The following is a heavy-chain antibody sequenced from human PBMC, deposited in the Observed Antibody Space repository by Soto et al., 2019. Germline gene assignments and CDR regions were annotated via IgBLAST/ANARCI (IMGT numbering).Heavy chain of an antibody. CDR2: IYYSGST. V-gene: IGHV4-59*01. Sequence: QVQLQESGPGLVKPSETLSLTCTVSGGSISSYYWSWIRQPPGKGLEWIGYIYYSGSTNYNPSLKSRVTRSVDTSKNQFSLKLSSVTAADTAVYYCARVRVAVAGDNWFDPWGQGTLVTVSS. J-gene: IGHJ5*02. CDR3: ARVRVAVAGDNWFDP. CDR1: GGSISSYY. D-gene: IGHD6-19*01.